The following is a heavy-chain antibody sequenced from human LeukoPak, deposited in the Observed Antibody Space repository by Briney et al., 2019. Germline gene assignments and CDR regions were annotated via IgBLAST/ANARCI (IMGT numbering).Heavy chain of an antibody. V-gene: IGHV4-59*01. J-gene: IGHJ4*02. CDR3: ARSPLYDFWSTYYFDY. CDR2: IYYSGST. Sequence: SETLSLTCTVSGGSISSYYWSWIRQPPGKGLEWIGYIYYSGSTNYNPSLKSRVTISVDTSKNQFSLKLRSVTAADTAVYYCARSPLYDFWSTYYFDYWGQGTLVTVSS. CDR1: GGSISSYY. D-gene: IGHD3-3*01.